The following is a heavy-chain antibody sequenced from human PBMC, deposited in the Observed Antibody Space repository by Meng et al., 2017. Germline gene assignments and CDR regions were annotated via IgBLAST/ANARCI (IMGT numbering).Heavy chain of an antibody. CDR1: GGSFSGYY. D-gene: IGHD3-22*01. CDR3: AGITMSRAGDY. J-gene: IGHJ4*02. V-gene: IGHV4-34*01. CDR2: INNSGST. Sequence: VHLKQGGPGLCQPAESLSLACACYGGSFSGYYWGWIRKPPGKGLEWMGEINNSGSTNYTPSLKSRVTISVDTSKTQFSLKLSSVTAADMAVYYCAGITMSRAGDYWGQGTLVTVSS.